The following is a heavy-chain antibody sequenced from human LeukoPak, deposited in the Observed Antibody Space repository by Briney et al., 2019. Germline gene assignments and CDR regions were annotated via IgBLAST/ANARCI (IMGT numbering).Heavy chain of an antibody. J-gene: IGHJ4*02. CDR2: VDYSGST. CDR3: ARSIYNDQGTFEY. Sequence: SETLSLTCAAYGGSFSGYYWSWIRQPPGKGLEWIGNVDYSGSTNFHPSLKSRVIVSLDMSKNKFSLNLTSVTAADAAVYYCARSIYNDQGTFEYWGQGAPVTVSS. V-gene: IGHV4-59*01. CDR1: GGSFSGYY. D-gene: IGHD3-16*02.